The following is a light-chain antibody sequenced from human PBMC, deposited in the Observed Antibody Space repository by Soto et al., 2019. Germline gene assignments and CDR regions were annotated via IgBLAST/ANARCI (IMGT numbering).Light chain of an antibody. CDR1: QTLSTW. J-gene: IGKJ1*01. CDR2: DAS. V-gene: IGKV1-5*01. Sequence: IQLTQSPSTLSASVGDRVTITCRASQTLSTWLAWYQQKPGKAPKLLTYDASNLESGVPSRFSGSGSGTEFTLTISSLQPEDFATYYCQQYDNYWTYGQGTKVDIK. CDR3: QQYDNYWT.